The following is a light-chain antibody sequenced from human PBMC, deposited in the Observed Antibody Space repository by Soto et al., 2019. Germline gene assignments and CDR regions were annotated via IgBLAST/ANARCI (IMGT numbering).Light chain of an antibody. CDR2: EVS. CDR3: SSYAGSIVV. V-gene: IGLV2-8*01. J-gene: IGLJ2*01. Sequence: QSALTQPPSASGSPGQSVTISCTGTSSDVGGYNYVSWYQQHPGKAPKLMIYEVSKRPSGVPDRFSGSKSGNTASLTVSGLQAEDEADYHCSSYAGSIVVFGGGTKLTVL. CDR1: SSDVGGYNY.